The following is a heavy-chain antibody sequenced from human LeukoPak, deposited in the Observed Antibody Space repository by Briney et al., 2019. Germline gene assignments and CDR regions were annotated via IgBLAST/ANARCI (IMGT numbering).Heavy chain of an antibody. D-gene: IGHD2-15*01. CDR3: AKDTLLAVVAATPSDY. J-gene: IGHJ4*02. V-gene: IGHV3-48*03. Sequence: GGSLRLSCAASGFTFSSYEMNWVRQAPGKGLEWVSYISSSGSAMYYADSVKGRFTISRDNAKNSLYLQMNSLRAEDTAVYYCAKDTLLAVVAATPSDYWGQGTLVTVSS. CDR1: GFTFSSYE. CDR2: ISSSGSAM.